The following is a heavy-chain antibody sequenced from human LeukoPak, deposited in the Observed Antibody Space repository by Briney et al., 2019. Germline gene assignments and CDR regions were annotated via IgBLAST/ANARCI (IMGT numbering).Heavy chain of an antibody. J-gene: IGHJ4*02. D-gene: IGHD6-19*01. Sequence: GGSLRLSCAASGFAFSGCAMHWVRQAPGKGLQYVSSITNSGHDTYYADSVKGRFTISRDNSKNILYLQMGSLKVEDLAVYYCARVSVSGWFDYWGQGALVTVSS. CDR2: ITNSGHDT. CDR1: GFAFSGCA. CDR3: ARVSVSGWFDY. V-gene: IGHV3-64*02.